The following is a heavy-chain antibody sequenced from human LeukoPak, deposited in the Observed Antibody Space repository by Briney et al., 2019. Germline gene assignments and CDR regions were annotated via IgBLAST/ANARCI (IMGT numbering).Heavy chain of an antibody. D-gene: IGHD6-19*01. CDR2: IIPILGIA. V-gene: IGHV1-69*04. Sequence: GASVKVSCKASGGTFSSYAISWVRQAPGQGLEWMGRIIPILGIANYAQKFQGRVTITADKSTSTAYMELSSLRSEDTAVYYCARDASVEQWLVQVYWGQGTLVTVSS. CDR1: GGTFSSYA. CDR3: ARDASVEQWLVQVY. J-gene: IGHJ4*02.